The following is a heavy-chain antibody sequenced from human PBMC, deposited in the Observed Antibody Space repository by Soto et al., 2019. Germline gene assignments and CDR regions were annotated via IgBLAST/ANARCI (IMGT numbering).Heavy chain of an antibody. V-gene: IGHV1-69*02. Sequence: ASVKVSCKASGGTFSSYTISWVRQAPGQGLEWMGRIIPILGIANYAQKFQGRVTITADKSTNTAYMELSSLRSEDTAVYYCARAASKSAVANWFDPWGQGTLVTVSS. CDR2: IIPILGIA. CDR1: GGTFSSYT. J-gene: IGHJ5*02. CDR3: ARAASKSAVANWFDP.